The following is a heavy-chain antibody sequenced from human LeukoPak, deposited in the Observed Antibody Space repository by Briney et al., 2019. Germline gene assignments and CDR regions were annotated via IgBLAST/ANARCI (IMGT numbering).Heavy chain of an antibody. D-gene: IGHD1-26*01. CDR2: IKGDGSST. Sequence: QPGGSLRLSCAASGFTFSTYWMHWVRQAPGKGLVWVSRIKGDGSSTTYADSVKGRFTISRDNAKNTLYLQMNSLRAEDTAVYYCARDAGGSPDYWGQGTLVTVSS. CDR1: GFTFSTYW. CDR3: ARDAGGSPDY. V-gene: IGHV3-74*01. J-gene: IGHJ4*02.